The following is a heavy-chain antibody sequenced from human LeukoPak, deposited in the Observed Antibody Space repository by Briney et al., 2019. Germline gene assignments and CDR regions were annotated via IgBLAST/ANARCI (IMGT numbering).Heavy chain of an antibody. V-gene: IGHV3-74*01. D-gene: IGHD5-24*01. Sequence: GGSLRLSCAASGFPFSGYWMHWVRQGPGKGLVWVSRINSDGFSTSYADSVKGRFTISRDNAKNTLYLQMNSLRVEDTAVYYCARDSQRWGNFDSWGQGTLVSVSS. CDR3: ARDSQRWGNFDS. CDR2: INSDGFST. CDR1: GFPFSGYW. J-gene: IGHJ4*02.